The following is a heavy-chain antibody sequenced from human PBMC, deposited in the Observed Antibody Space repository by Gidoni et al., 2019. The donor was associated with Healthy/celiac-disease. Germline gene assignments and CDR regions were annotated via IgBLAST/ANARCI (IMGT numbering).Heavy chain of an antibody. CDR2: INAGNGNT. V-gene: IGHV1-3*01. J-gene: IGHJ1*01. D-gene: IGHD6-6*01. CDR1: GYTFTSYA. Sequence: QVQLVQLGAEVKKPGASVQVSCKASGYTFTSYAMHWVRQAPGQRLEWMGWINAGNGNTKYSQKFQGRVTITRDTSASTAYMELSSLRSEDTAVYYCAREYSSSSSYFQHWGQGTLVTVSS. CDR3: AREYSSSSSYFQH.